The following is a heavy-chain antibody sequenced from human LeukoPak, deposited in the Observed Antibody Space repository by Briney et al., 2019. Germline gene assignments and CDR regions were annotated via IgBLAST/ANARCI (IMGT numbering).Heavy chain of an antibody. CDR3: ARDLFEMRATINHYFDY. J-gene: IGHJ4*02. Sequence: KPSETLSLTCAVYGGSFSGYYWSWIRQPPGKGLEWIGEINHSGSTNYNPSLKSRVTISVDTSKNQFSLKLSSVTAEDTAVYYCARDLFEMRATINHYFDYWGQGTLVTVSS. D-gene: IGHD5-24*01. CDR1: GGSFSGYY. CDR2: INHSGST. V-gene: IGHV4-34*01.